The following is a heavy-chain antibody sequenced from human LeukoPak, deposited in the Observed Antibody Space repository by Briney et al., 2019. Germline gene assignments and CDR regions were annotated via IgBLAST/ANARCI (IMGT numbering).Heavy chain of an antibody. CDR3: ANVIVGAHVFDP. CDR2: INPNSGGT. CDR1: GYTFTGYY. Sequence: ASVKVSCKASGYTFTGYYMHWVRQAPGQGLERMGWINPNSGGTNYAQKFQGRVTMTRDTSISTAYMELSRLRSDDTAVYYCANVIVGAHVFDPWGQGTLVTVSS. V-gene: IGHV1-2*02. J-gene: IGHJ5*02. D-gene: IGHD1-26*01.